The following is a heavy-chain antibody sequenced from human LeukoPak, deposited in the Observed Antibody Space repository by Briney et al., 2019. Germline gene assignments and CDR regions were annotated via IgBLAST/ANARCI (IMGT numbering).Heavy chain of an antibody. J-gene: IGHJ4*02. V-gene: IGHV4-4*07. Sequence: SETLSLTCTVSGGSISSYYWSWIRQPAGKGLEWIGRIYTSGSTNYNPSLKSRVTMSVDTSKNQFSLKLSSVTAADTAVYYCARSDYDSSGYYFDYWGQGTLVTVFS. CDR1: GGSISSYY. CDR2: IYTSGST. CDR3: ARSDYDSSGYYFDY. D-gene: IGHD3-22*01.